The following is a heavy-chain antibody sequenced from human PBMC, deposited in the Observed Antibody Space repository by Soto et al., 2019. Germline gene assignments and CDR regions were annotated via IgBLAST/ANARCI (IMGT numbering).Heavy chain of an antibody. V-gene: IGHV3-23*01. Sequence: EVQLLESGGGLVQPGGSLRLSCAASGFTFSSYAMSWVRQAPGKGLEWVSAISGSGGSTYYADSVKGRFTISRDNSKNTLYLQMNSLRAEDTAVYYCANVGYSYGSVNYYYGMDVWGQGTTVTVSS. CDR2: ISGSGGST. CDR3: ANVGYSYGSVNYYYGMDV. D-gene: IGHD5-18*01. CDR1: GFTFSSYA. J-gene: IGHJ6*02.